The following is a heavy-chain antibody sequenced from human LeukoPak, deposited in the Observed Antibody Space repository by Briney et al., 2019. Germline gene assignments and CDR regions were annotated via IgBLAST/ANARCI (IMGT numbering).Heavy chain of an antibody. Sequence: PGGTLRLSCAASGFTFRNYAMTWVRQAPGKGLEWISSITTSSTYTFYADSVKGRFTISRDNARNSLYLQMNSLRVEDTAVYYCARDPYSGTYGNTYYYYMDVWGKGTTVTISS. D-gene: IGHD1-26*01. CDR3: ARDPYSGTYGNTYYYYMDV. CDR2: ITTSSTYT. V-gene: IGHV3-21*01. CDR1: GFTFRNYA. J-gene: IGHJ6*03.